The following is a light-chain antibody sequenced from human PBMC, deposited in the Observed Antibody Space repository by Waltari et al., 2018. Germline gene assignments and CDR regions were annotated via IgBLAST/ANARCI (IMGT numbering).Light chain of an antibody. CDR1: SGHSSYV. CDR3: QTWGTGMGV. J-gene: IGLJ3*02. V-gene: IGLV4-69*01. CDR2: LNSDGSH. Sequence: QVVLTQSPSASASLGASVKLTCTLSSGHSSYVIAWLQQQPEKGPRYLMKLNSDGSHTKGDGIPDRFSGSSSGAERYLTIAILQSEDEADYYCQTWGTGMGVFGGGTKLTVL.